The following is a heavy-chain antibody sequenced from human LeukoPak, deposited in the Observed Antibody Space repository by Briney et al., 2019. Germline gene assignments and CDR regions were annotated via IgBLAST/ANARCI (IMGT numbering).Heavy chain of an antibody. J-gene: IGHJ4*02. CDR1: SGSISTSNYY. D-gene: IGHD6-6*01. CDR3: ASSARYSSSPY. Sequence: SETLSLTCTVSSGSISTSNYYWGWVRQPPGKALEWIGNIFYSGSTYYSPSLKSRVTISVDTSKNQFSLKLSSVTAADTAVYYCASSARYSSSPYWGQGTLVTVSS. V-gene: IGHV4-39*07. CDR2: IFYSGST.